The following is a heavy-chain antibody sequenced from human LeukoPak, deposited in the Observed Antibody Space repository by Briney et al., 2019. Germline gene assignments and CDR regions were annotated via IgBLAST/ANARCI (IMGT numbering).Heavy chain of an antibody. CDR3: ARDRFGVNWFDP. CDR1: GFTFSSYE. D-gene: IGHD3-10*01. CDR2: ISSSGSTI. Sequence: GGSLRLSCAASGFTFSSYEMNWVRQAPGKGLEWVPYISSSGSTIYYADSVKGRFTISRDNAKNSLYLQMNSLRAEDTAVYYCARDRFGVNWFDPWGQGTLVTVSS. J-gene: IGHJ5*02. V-gene: IGHV3-48*03.